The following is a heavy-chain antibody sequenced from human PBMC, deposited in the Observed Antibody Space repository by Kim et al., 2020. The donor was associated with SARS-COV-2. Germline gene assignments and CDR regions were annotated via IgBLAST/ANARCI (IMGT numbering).Heavy chain of an antibody. CDR3: ATSLPERQYYYDSSGQGDAFDI. CDR1: GGSISSSSYY. D-gene: IGHD3-22*01. CDR2: IYYSGST. Sequence: SQTLSLTCTVSGGSISSSSYYWGWIRQPPGKGLEWIGSIYYSGSTYYNPSLKSRVTISVDTSKNQFSLKLSSVTAADTAVYYCATSLPERQYYYDSSGQGDAFDIWGQGTMVTVSS. J-gene: IGHJ3*02. V-gene: IGHV4-39*07.